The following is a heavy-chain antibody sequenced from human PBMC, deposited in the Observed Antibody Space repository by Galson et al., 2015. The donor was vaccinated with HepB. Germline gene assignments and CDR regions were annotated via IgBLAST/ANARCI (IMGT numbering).Heavy chain of an antibody. V-gene: IGHV3-20*04. D-gene: IGHD4-17*01. CDR2: INWNGGST. CDR1: GFTFDDYG. J-gene: IGHJ4*02. CDR3: ARDLRDDYGLVYFDY. Sequence: SLRLSCAASGFTFDDYGMSWVRQAPGKGLEWVSGINWNGGSTGYADSVKGRFTISRDNAKNSLYLQMNSLRAEDTALYYCARDLRDDYGLVYFDYWGQGTLVTVSS.